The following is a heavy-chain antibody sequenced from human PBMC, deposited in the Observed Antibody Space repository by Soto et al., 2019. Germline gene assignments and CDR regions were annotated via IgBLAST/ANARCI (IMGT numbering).Heavy chain of an antibody. CDR2: IKGDGSET. V-gene: IGHV3-74*01. CDR1: GFTFSRYW. Sequence: VGSLRLSCAASGFTFSRYWMHWVRQAPGKGLVWVSRIKGDGSETNYADSVKGRFTISRDNAKNTLYLQLNSLRAEDTAVYYCLRGNSGYGNFDYWGQGTRVTVSS. D-gene: IGHD5-12*01. CDR3: LRGNSGYGNFDY. J-gene: IGHJ4*02.